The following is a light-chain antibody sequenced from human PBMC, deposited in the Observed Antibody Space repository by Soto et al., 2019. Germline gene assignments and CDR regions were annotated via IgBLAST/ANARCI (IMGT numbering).Light chain of an antibody. Sequence: DVVMTQSPLSLPVTLGQPASISCRSSQSLVYSDGNTYLNWFQQRPGQSPRRLIYKVSNRDSGVPDGFRGSGSGTDFTLKISRVEAEDVGVYYCMQGAHWPWTFGQGTKVEIK. J-gene: IGKJ1*01. CDR3: MQGAHWPWT. CDR1: QSLVYSDGNTY. V-gene: IGKV2-30*01. CDR2: KVS.